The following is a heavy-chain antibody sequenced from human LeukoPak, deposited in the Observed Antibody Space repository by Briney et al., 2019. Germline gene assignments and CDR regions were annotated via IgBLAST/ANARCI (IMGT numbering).Heavy chain of an antibody. V-gene: IGHV4-34*01. Sequence: SETLSLTCAVYGGSFSSYYWSWIRQPPGKGLEWSGEINHSGSTNYNPSLKSRVTISVDTSKHQFHLKLRSGAAADTAGYCCARGRGNWGDAFDMGGQGTRVTV. CDR3: ARGRGNWGDAFDM. CDR1: GGSFSSYY. D-gene: IGHD7-27*01. CDR2: INHSGST. J-gene: IGHJ3*02.